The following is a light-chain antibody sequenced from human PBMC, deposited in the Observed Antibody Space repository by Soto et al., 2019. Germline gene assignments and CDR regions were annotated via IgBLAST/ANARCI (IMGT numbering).Light chain of an antibody. CDR1: QSFSISY. J-gene: IGKJ4*01. CDR2: DAS. V-gene: IGKV3-20*01. CDR3: QQYAASPLT. Sequence: EIVLTQSPGTLSLSPGERATLSCRASQSFSISYLAWYQQKPGQAPRLLIYDASFRATGIPDRFSGSGSGTDVSLTISRLEPEDFAMYYCQQYAASPLTFGGGTKVDIK.